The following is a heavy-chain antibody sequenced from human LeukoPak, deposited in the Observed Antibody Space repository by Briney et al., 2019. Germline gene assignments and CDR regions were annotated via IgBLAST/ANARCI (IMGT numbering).Heavy chain of an antibody. D-gene: IGHD3-3*01. CDR2: IRSKANSYAT. CDR1: GFTFSGSA. J-gene: IGHJ6*02. V-gene: IGHV3-73*01. Sequence: GGSLRLSCAASGFTFSGSAMHWVRQASGKGLEWVGLIRSKANSYATAYAASVKGRFTISRDDSKNTAYLQMNSVKTEDTAVYYCTRGAKYYDFWSGPPYGMDVWGQGTTVTVSS. CDR3: TRGAKYYDFWSGPPYGMDV.